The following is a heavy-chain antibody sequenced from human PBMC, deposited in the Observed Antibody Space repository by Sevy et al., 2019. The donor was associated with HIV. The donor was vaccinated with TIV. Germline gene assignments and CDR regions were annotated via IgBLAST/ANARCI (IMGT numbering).Heavy chain of an antibody. CDR2: IYSGGST. D-gene: IGHD5-12*01. Sequence: GGSLRLSCAASGFTVSSNYMSWVRQAPGKGLEWVSVIYSGGSTYYADSVKGRFTISRDNSKNTLYLQMNSLRAEDTTVYYCAREWMPYYYGMDVWGQGTTVTVSS. CDR3: AREWMPYYYGMDV. CDR1: GFTVSSNY. V-gene: IGHV3-53*01. J-gene: IGHJ6*02.